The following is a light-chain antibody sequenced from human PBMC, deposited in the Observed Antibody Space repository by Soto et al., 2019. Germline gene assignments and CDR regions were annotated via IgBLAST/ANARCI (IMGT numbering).Light chain of an antibody. CDR1: SSDVGGFNY. Sequence: QSALTQPASVSGSLGQSITISCTGTSSDVGGFNYVSWYQQHPGKAPKLMIYEVSNRPSGVSNRFSGSKSGNTASLTISGLQAEDEADYYCSSYTISNTLPFVFGTGTKVTVL. CDR3: SSYTISNTLPFV. CDR2: EVS. V-gene: IGLV2-14*01. J-gene: IGLJ1*01.